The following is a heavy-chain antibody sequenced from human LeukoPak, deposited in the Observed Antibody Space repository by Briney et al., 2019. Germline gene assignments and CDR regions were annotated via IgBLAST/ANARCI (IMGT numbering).Heavy chain of an antibody. CDR3: ARNSAAATSRSGFDP. D-gene: IGHD6-25*01. J-gene: IGHJ5*02. V-gene: IGHV4-59*01. Sequence: SQTLSLTCTVSGRSISIYYWGWIRQPPGKGLEWSGYIYYSGSTNYNPALKSRVTISVDTSKKQFSLKLSSVTAADAAVYYCARNSAAATSRSGFDPWGQGTLVTVSS. CDR1: GRSISIYY. CDR2: IYYSGST.